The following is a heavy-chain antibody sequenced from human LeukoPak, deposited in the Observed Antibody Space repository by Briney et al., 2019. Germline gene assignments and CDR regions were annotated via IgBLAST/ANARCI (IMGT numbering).Heavy chain of an antibody. CDR2: TYYSGST. J-gene: IGHJ4*02. Sequence: SETLSLTCTVSGGSISSSSYYWGWIRQPPGKGLEWIGYTYYSGSTNYNPSLKSRVTISVDTSKNQFSLKLSSVTAADTAVYYCARGGVEYSSSSVSVWGQGTLVTVSS. V-gene: IGHV4-61*05. CDR3: ARGGVEYSSSSVSV. D-gene: IGHD6-6*01. CDR1: GGSISSSSYY.